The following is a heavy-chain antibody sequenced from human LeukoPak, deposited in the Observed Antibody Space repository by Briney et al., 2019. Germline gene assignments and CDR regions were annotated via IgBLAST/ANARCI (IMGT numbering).Heavy chain of an antibody. CDR2: ISAYNGNT. Sequence: ASVKVPCKASGYTFTSYGISWVRQAPGQGLEWMGWISAYNGNTNYAQKLQGRVTMTTDTSTSTAYMELRSLRSDDTAVYYCARVRYDYVWGSYRYTPFDYWGQGTLVTVSS. V-gene: IGHV1-18*01. CDR1: GYTFTSYG. CDR3: ARVRYDYVWGSYRYTPFDY. J-gene: IGHJ4*02. D-gene: IGHD3-16*02.